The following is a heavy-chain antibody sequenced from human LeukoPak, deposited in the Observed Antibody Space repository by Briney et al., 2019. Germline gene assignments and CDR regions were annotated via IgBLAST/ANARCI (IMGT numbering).Heavy chain of an antibody. D-gene: IGHD3-22*01. CDR1: GFTFSSYA. CDR3: ARGSGYYDSSGYYY. J-gene: IGHJ4*02. CDR2: ISSSSSYI. V-gene: IGHV3-21*01. Sequence: GGSLRLSCAASGFTFSSYAMNWVRQAPGKGLEWVSSISSSSSYIYYADSVKGRFTISRDNAKNSLYLQMNSLRAEDTAVYYCARGSGYYDSSGYYYWGQGTLVTVSS.